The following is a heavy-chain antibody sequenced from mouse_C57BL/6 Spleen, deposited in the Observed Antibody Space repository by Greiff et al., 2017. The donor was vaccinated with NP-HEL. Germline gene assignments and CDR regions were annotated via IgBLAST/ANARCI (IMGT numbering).Heavy chain of an antibody. Sequence: VQLQQPGAELVKPGASVKMSCKASGYTFTSYWITWVKQRPGQGLEWIGDIYPGSGSTNYNEKFKSKATLTVYTSSSTAYMQLSSLTSEDSAVYYGAITTVVANHFDVWGTGTTVTVSS. J-gene: IGHJ1*03. D-gene: IGHD1-1*01. CDR3: AITTVVANHFDV. CDR1: GYTFTSYW. CDR2: IYPGSGST. V-gene: IGHV1-55*01.